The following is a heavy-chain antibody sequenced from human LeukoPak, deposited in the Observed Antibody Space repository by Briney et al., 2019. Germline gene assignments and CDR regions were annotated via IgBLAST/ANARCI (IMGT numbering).Heavy chain of an antibody. Sequence: SETLSLTCTVSGGSISSYHWSWIRQPPGKGLEWIGYIYYSGSTNYNPSLKSRVTISVDTSKNQFSLKLSSVTAADTAVYYCAREWGDYGDYRRLVDVWGKGTTVTVSS. CDR2: IYYSGST. D-gene: IGHD4-17*01. V-gene: IGHV4-59*01. CDR3: AREWGDYGDYRRLVDV. J-gene: IGHJ6*04. CDR1: GGSISSYH.